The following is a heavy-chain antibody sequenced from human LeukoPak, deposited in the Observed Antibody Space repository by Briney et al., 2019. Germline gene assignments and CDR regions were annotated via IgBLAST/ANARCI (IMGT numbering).Heavy chain of an antibody. CDR3: ATHRCSYANFDY. CDR1: GGSISSGGYY. CDR2: IYYSGST. J-gene: IGHJ4*02. D-gene: IGHD5-18*01. V-gene: IGHV4-31*03. Sequence: SQTLSLTCTVSGGSISSGGYYWSWIRQHPGKGLEWIGYIYYSGSTYYNPSLKSRVTISVDTSKNQFSLMLTSVTAADTAVYYCATHRCSYANFDYWGQGTLVTVSS.